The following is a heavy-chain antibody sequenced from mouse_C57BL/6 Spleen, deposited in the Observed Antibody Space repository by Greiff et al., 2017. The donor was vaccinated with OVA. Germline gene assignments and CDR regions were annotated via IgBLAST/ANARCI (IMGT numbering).Heavy chain of an antibody. J-gene: IGHJ4*01. CDR1: GYSFTGYY. CDR2: INPSTGGT. CDR3: ARLGVSYYAMDY. Sequence: EVQLQQSGPELVKPGASVKISCKASGYSFTGYYMNWVKQSPEQSLEWIGEINPSTGGTTYNQKFKAKATLTVDKSSSTAYMQLKSLTSEDSAVYYCARLGVSYYAMDYWGQGTSVTVSS. V-gene: IGHV1-42*01. D-gene: IGHD6-2*01.